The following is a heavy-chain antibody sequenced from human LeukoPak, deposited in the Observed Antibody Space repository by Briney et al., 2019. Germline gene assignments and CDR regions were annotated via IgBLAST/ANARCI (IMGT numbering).Heavy chain of an antibody. CDR3: ARGESGSYSLAYYYMDV. Sequence: SVKVSCKASGGTFSSYAISWVRQAPGQGLEWMGGIIPIFGTANYAQKFQGGVTITADESTSTAYMELSSLRSEDTAVYYCARGESGSYSLAYYYMDVWGKGTTVTVSS. V-gene: IGHV1-69*01. CDR1: GGTFSSYA. CDR2: IIPIFGTA. J-gene: IGHJ6*03. D-gene: IGHD1-26*01.